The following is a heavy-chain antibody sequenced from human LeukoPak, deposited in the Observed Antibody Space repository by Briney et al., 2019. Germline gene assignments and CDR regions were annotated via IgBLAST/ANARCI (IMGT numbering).Heavy chain of an antibody. V-gene: IGHV3-23*01. CDR3: AKDVRGYNRPFDF. J-gene: IGHJ4*02. Sequence: GGSLRLSCAASGFSFSTCAMNWVRQAPGKGLVWVSAISGSGSNTYYADSVKGRFTISRDNSKNTLYLQMNSLGAEDTALYCCAKDVRGYNRPFDFWAQGTLVTVSS. CDR2: ISGSGSNT. CDR1: GFSFSTCA. D-gene: IGHD3-10*02.